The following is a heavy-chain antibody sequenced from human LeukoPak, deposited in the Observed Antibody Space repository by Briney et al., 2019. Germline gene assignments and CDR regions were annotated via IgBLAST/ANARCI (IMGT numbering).Heavy chain of an antibody. CDR2: IYYSGST. Sequence: SETLSLTCTVSGGSISSGGYYWSWIRQYPGKGLEWIGYIYYSGSTYYNPSLKSRVTISVDTSKNQFSLKLSSVTAADTAVYYCARAYGDAFDIWGQGTMVTVSS. CDR3: ARAYGDAFDI. V-gene: IGHV4-31*03. D-gene: IGHD4-17*01. J-gene: IGHJ3*02. CDR1: GGSISSGGYY.